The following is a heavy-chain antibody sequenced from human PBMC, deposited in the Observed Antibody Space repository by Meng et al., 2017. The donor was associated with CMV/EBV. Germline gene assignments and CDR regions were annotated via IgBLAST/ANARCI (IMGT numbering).Heavy chain of an antibody. J-gene: IGHJ6*02. CDR2: IRYDGSNK. CDR3: AKDRGYYDSSGYNPMGDYYGMDV. D-gene: IGHD3-22*01. V-gene: IGHV3-30*02. CDR1: GFTFSSYG. Sequence: GESLKISCAASGFTFSSYGMHWVRQAPGKGLEWVAFIRYDGSNKYYADSVKSRFTISRDNSKNTLYLQMNSLRAEDTAVYYCAKDRGYYDSSGYNPMGDYYGMDVWGQGTTVTVSS.